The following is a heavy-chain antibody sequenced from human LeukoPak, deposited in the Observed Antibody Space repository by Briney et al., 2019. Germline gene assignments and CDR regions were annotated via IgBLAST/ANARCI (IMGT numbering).Heavy chain of an antibody. CDR1: GFTFSSYL. J-gene: IGHJ3*02. D-gene: IGHD1-1*01. Sequence: GGSLRLSCAASGFTFSSYLMHWVRQAPGKGLVWVSRMNNDGSTTTYADSVKGRFTISRDNAKNTQYLQMNSLRAEDTAVYYCARGVHPRNAFDIWGQGTMVTVSS. CDR3: ARGVHPRNAFDI. V-gene: IGHV3-74*03. CDR2: MNNDGSTT.